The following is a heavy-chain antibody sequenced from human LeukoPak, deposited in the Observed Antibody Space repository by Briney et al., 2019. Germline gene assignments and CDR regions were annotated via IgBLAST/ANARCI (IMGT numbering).Heavy chain of an antibody. J-gene: IGHJ4*02. CDR2: ISCDGSNK. CDR3: ARGRGLAWYFDY. V-gene: IGHV3-30*04. CDR1: GFTFSSYA. Sequence: GGSLRLSCAASGFTFSSYAMHWVRQAPGKGLEWVAVISCDGSNKYYADSVKGRFTISRDNSKNTLYLQMNSLRAEDTAVYYCARGRGLAWYFDYWGQGTLVTVSS.